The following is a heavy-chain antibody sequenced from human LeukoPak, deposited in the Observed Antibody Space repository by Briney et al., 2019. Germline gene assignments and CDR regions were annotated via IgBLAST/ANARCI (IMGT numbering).Heavy chain of an antibody. Sequence: SETLSLTCTVSSGSISTSNYYWGWVRQPPGKALEWIGNIFYSGSTYYSPSLKSRVTISLDTSRNQFSLKLSSVTAADTAVYYCARRGGMVRGVIIMIRWFDPWGQGTLVTVSS. CDR2: IFYSGST. CDR3: ARRGGMVRGVIIMIRWFDP. J-gene: IGHJ5*02. V-gene: IGHV4-39*07. D-gene: IGHD3-10*01. CDR1: SGSISTSNYY.